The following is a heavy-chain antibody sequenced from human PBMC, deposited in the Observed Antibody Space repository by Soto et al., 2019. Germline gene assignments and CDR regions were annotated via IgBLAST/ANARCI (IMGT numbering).Heavy chain of an antibody. V-gene: IGHV1-69*08. CDR3: ARERGSYCSGGSCYFDY. CDR2: IIPILGIA. J-gene: IGHJ4*02. D-gene: IGHD2-15*01. Sequence: QVQLVQSGAEVKKPGSSVKVSCKASGGTFSSYTISWVRQAPGQGLEWMGRIIPILGIANYAQKFQGRVTITADKSTSTAYMELSSLRSEDTAVYYCARERGSYCSGGSCYFDYWGQRTLVTVSS. CDR1: GGTFSSYT.